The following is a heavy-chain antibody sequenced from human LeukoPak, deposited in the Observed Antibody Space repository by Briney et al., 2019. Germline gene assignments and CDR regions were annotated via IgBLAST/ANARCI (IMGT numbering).Heavy chain of an antibody. V-gene: IGHV3-7*01. CDR2: IKQDGSET. D-gene: IGHD6-25*01. CDR1: GFTFSNYW. CDR3: ARYQGGGWDV. Sequence: GGSLRLSCTASGFTFSNYWRTWIRQPAGKGPEWVANIKQDGSETYSLDSLKGRFTISRDNAKTSLYLQMNSLRAEDTAVYYCARYQGGGWDVWGQGTTVTVSS. J-gene: IGHJ6*02.